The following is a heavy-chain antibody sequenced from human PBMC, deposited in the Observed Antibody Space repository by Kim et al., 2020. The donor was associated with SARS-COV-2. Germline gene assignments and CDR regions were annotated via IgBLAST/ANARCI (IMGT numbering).Heavy chain of an antibody. Sequence: GGSLRLSCAASGFTFSSYAMSWVRQAPGKGLEWVSAISGSGGSTYYADSVKGRFTISRDNSKNTLYLQMNSLRAEDTAVYYCAKCSDYGDFNVVPFDYWGQGTLVTVSS. CDR1: GFTFSSYA. V-gene: IGHV3-23*01. J-gene: IGHJ4*02. CDR2: ISGSGGST. D-gene: IGHD4-17*01. CDR3: AKCSDYGDFNVVPFDY.